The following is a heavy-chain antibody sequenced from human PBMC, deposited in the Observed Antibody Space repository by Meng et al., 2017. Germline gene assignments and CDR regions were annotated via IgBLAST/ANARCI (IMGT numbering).Heavy chain of an antibody. CDR3: ARTPTVTTYGY. Sequence: LKISCAASGFTFSIYWMSWVRQAPGKGLEWVVNIKQDGSEKYYVDSVKGRFTISRDNAKNSLYLQMDSLRAEDTAVYYCARTPTVTTYGYWGQGALVTVSS. CDR1: GFTFSIYW. D-gene: IGHD4-17*01. J-gene: IGHJ4*02. CDR2: IKQDGSEK. V-gene: IGHV3-7*01.